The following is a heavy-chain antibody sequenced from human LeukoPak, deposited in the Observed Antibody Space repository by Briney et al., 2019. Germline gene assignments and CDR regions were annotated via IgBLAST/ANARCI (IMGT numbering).Heavy chain of an antibody. CDR2: ISYAGSNK. D-gene: IGHD1-26*01. J-gene: IGHJ4*02. V-gene: IGHV3-30*03. Sequence: PGGSLRPSCAASGFTFSNCDMHWVRQAPGKGLEWVAVISYAGSNKYYADSVKGRFTISRDDSNNTLYVQMNSLRAEDTAVYYCAARVGATTVDYWGQGTLVTVSS. CDR1: GFTFSNCD. CDR3: AARVGATTVDY.